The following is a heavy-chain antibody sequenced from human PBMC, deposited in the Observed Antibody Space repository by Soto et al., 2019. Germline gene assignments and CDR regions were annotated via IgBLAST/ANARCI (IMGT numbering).Heavy chain of an antibody. CDR2: ISFDGNNK. J-gene: IGHJ4*02. CDR3: GRCSSTSCHLGADY. D-gene: IGHD2-2*01. CDR1: GFTFSSYA. V-gene: IGHV3-30-3*01. Sequence: HPGGSLRLSCAASGFTFSSYALHWVRQAPGRGLEWVALISFDGNNKYYANSVKGRFTISRDNSKNTLYLQMSSLRAEDTAVYYCGRCSSTSCHLGADYWGQGTLVTVSS.